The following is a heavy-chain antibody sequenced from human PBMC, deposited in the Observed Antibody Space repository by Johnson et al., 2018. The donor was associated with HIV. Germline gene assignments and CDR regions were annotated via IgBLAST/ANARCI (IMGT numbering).Heavy chain of an antibody. Sequence: VQLVESGGGLVQPGGSLRLSCAASGFTFSSYDMHWVRQATGKGLEWVSAIGTAGDTSYPGSVKGRFPISRENAKNSLYLQMNSLRAGDTAVYYCARAGSSPAANDAFDIWGQGTMVTVSS. CDR2: IGTAGDT. J-gene: IGHJ3*02. V-gene: IGHV3-13*01. D-gene: IGHD6-13*01. CDR1: GFTFSSYD. CDR3: ARAGSSPAANDAFDI.